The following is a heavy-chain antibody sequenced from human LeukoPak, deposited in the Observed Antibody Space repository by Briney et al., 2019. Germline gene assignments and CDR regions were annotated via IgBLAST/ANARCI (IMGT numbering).Heavy chain of an antibody. D-gene: IGHD3-10*01. J-gene: IGHJ3*02. V-gene: IGHV1-24*01. Sequence: ASVKVSCKVSGYTPTELSMHWVRQAPGKGLEWMGGFDPEDGETIYAQKFQGRVTMTEDTSTDTAYMELSSLRSEDTAVYYCATGVRGVIADAFGIWGQGTMVTVSS. CDR3: ATGVRGVIADAFGI. CDR2: FDPEDGET. CDR1: GYTPTELS.